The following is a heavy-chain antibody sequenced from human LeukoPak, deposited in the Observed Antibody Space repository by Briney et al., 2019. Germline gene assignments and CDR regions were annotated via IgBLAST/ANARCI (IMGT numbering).Heavy chain of an antibody. V-gene: IGHV1-46*01. Sequence: ASVTVSCTASVYTFTSYYMHWVRQAPGQGLEWMGIINPSGGSTNYAQKFQGRVTMTRDTSTSTVYMELSSLRSEDTAVYYCAGPTPYYYDSSGYSREIYYYYGMDVWGQGTTVTVSS. D-gene: IGHD3-22*01. CDR3: AGPTPYYYDSSGYSREIYYYYGMDV. J-gene: IGHJ6*02. CDR2: INPSGGST. CDR1: VYTFTSYY.